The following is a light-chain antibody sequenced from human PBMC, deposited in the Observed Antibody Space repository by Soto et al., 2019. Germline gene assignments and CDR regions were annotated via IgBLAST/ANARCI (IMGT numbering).Light chain of an antibody. Sequence: QSALTQPPSASGSPGQSVTISCTGTSSDVGGYNYVSWYQQHPGKAPKLMIYEVSKRPSGVPDRFSGSKSGNTASLTVSGLQAEDEADYCCRSFAGSFYWVFGGGTQLTVL. J-gene: IGLJ2*01. CDR2: EVS. CDR3: RSFAGSFYWV. CDR1: SSDVGGYNY. V-gene: IGLV2-8*01.